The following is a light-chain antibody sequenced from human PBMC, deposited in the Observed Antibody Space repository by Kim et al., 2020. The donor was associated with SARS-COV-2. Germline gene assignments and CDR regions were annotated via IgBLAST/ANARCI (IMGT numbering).Light chain of an antibody. V-gene: IGLV1-44*01. Sequence: GQRVYLSCSQCSPNVGKNSVGCYQQRPGTARKLLIFSTSQQLSGVPDRFSGSESGTSASLAINGPRSENEAEYYCATWDDSLDGSVFGTGTKVTVL. CDR2: STS. CDR1: SPNVGKNS. J-gene: IGLJ1*01. CDR3: ATWDDSLDGSV.